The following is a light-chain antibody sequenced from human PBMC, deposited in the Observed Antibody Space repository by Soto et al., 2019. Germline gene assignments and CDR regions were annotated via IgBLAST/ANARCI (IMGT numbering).Light chain of an antibody. CDR1: QSVSSSY. Sequence: EIVLTQSPCTLSLSAGERATLSCGASQSVSSSYLAWYQQKPGQAPRLLIYGASSRATGIPDRFSGSGSGTDFTLTISRLEPEDFAVYYCQQYGSSLSWTFGQGTKVDIK. CDR3: QQYGSSLSWT. CDR2: GAS. V-gene: IGKV3-20*01. J-gene: IGKJ1*01.